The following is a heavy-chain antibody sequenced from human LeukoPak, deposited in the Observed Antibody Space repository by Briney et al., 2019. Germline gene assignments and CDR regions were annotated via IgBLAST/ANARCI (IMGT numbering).Heavy chain of an antibody. CDR1: GFSLSIYD. V-gene: IGHV3-21*01. Sequence: GGSLRLSCAASGFSLSIYDMVWVRQAPGKGLEWIASTGLSSSYIGYADSVKGRFTISRDNGENSVYLQMDSLRAEDTAVYFCARERSYCSGATCSLDLWGQGTLVTVSS. CDR3: ARERSYCSGATCSLDL. D-gene: IGHD2-15*01. CDR2: TGLSSSYI. J-gene: IGHJ5*02.